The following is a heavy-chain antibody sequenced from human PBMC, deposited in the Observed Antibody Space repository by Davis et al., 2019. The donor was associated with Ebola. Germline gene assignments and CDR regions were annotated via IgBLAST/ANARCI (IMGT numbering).Heavy chain of an antibody. Sequence: GESLKISCAASGFTFSSYGMHWVRQAPGKGLEWVAVISYDGSNKYYADSVKGRFTISRDNSKNTLYLQMNSMRAEDTAVYYCARDQESYDFWSGYYTGGNWFDPWGQGTLVTVSS. CDR1: GFTFSSYG. V-gene: IGHV3-30*03. D-gene: IGHD3-3*01. CDR3: ARDQESYDFWSGYYTGGNWFDP. J-gene: IGHJ5*02. CDR2: ISYDGSNK.